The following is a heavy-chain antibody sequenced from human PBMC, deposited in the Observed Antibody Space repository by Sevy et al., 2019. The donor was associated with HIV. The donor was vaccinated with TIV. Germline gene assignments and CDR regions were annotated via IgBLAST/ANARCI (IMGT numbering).Heavy chain of an antibody. CDR3: AVLWFGELSRYYYYYGMDV. V-gene: IGHV1-8*01. CDR2: MNPNSGNT. J-gene: IGHJ6*02. Sequence: ASVKVSCKASGYTFTSYDINWVRQATGQGLEWMGWMNPNSGNTGYAQKFQGRVTMTRNTSISTAYMELSSLGSADTAVYYCAVLWFGELSRYYYYYGMDVWGQGTTVTVSS. D-gene: IGHD3-10*01. CDR1: GYTFTSYD.